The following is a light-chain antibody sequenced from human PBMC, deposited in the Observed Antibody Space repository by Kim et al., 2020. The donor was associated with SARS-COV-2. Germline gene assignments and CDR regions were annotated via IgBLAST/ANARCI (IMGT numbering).Light chain of an antibody. CDR2: GID. CDR3: GTWETSLRVVV. V-gene: IGLV1-51*01. J-gene: IGLJ3*02. CDR1: GSNIGNNY. Sequence: HRVTIPSAGDGSNIGNNYGSWYRQLPGTAPKLHIYGIDKRPSGIPDRFSGSKSGTSATLGITGLQTGDEADYYCGTWETSLRVVVFGGGTKVTVL.